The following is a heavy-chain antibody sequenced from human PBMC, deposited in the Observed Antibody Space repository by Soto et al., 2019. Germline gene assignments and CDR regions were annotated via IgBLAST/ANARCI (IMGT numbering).Heavy chain of an antibody. CDR1: GGSISSYY. CDR3: ARERGGGGYSYGYPPDY. V-gene: IGHV4-4*07. CDR2: IYTSGST. J-gene: IGHJ4*02. Sequence: QVQLQESRPGLVKHSETLSLTCTVSGGSISSYYWSWIRQPAGKGLEWIGRIYTSGSTNYNPSLKRRVTMSVDTSKNQFSLKMRSVTAADTAVYYFARERGGGGYSYGYPPDYGGKGTQVTVSS. D-gene: IGHD5-18*01.